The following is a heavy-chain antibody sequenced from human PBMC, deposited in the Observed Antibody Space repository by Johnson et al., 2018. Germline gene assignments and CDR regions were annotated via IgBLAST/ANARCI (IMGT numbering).Heavy chain of an antibody. CDR3: ARDTSHAFDI. J-gene: IGHJ3*02. V-gene: IGHV3-30*03. Sequence: VQLVECGGGVVQPGRTLRLSCEASGFTFSSYGMHWVRQAPGKGLEWVAVISYDGSNKYYADSVKGRFTISRDNSKNPLYLQMNSLRAEDTAVYYSARDTSHAFDIWGQGTMVTVSS. CDR1: GFTFSSYG. CDR2: ISYDGSNK.